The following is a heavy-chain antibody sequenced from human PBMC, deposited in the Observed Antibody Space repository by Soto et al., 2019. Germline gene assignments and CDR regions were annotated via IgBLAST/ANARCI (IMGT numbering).Heavy chain of an antibody. Sequence: SETLSLTCTVSGCSISSYYWSWIRQPPGKGLEWIGYIYYSGSTNYNPSLKSRVTISVDTSKNQFSLKLSSVTAADTAVYYCARNGYCSGGSCYLSGAFDIWGQGTMVTVSS. CDR3: ARNGYCSGGSCYLSGAFDI. CDR1: GCSISSYY. CDR2: IYYSGST. V-gene: IGHV4-59*08. J-gene: IGHJ3*02. D-gene: IGHD2-15*01.